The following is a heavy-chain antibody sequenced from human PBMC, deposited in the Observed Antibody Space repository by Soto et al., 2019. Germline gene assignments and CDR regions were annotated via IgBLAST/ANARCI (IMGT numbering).Heavy chain of an antibody. CDR3: ARAGGYSYGKSYYYGMDV. Sequence: GESLKISCAASGFTFSSYDMHWVRQATGKGLEWVSAIGTAGDTYYPGSVKGRFTISRENAKNSLYLQMNSLRAEDTAVYYCARAGGYSYGKSYYYGMDVWGQGTTVTVSS. V-gene: IGHV3-13*01. D-gene: IGHD5-18*01. J-gene: IGHJ6*02. CDR1: GFTFSSYD. CDR2: IGTAGDT.